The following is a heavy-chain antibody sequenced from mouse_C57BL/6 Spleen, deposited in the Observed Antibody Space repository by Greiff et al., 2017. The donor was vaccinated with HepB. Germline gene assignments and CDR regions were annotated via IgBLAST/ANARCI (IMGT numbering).Heavy chain of an antibody. J-gene: IGHJ2*01. Sequence: EVKLMESGGGLVQPGGSLSLSCAASGFTFTDYYMSWVRQPPGKALEWLGFIRNKANGYTTEYSASVKGRFTLSRDNSQSILYLQMNALRAEDSATYYCARYGTTVADYWSQGTTLTVSS. CDR2: IRNKANGYTT. CDR3: ARYGTTVADY. V-gene: IGHV7-3*01. D-gene: IGHD1-1*01. CDR1: GFTFTDYY.